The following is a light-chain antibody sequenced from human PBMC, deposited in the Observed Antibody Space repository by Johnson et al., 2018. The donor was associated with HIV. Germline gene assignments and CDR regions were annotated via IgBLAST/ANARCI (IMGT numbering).Light chain of an antibody. Sequence: QSVLTQPPSVSAAPGQKVTISCSGSNSNIGSNYVSWYQQLPGTAPKLLIYDNNKRPSGIPDRFFGSKYGTSATLDITGLQTGDEGDYSCGTWDSSLNAYVLGTGTKLTVL. CDR1: NSNIGSNY. CDR3: GTWDSSLNAYV. J-gene: IGLJ1*01. V-gene: IGLV1-51*01. CDR2: DNN.